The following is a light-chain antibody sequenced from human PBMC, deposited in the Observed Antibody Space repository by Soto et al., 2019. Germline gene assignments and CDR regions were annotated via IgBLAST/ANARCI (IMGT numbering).Light chain of an antibody. Sequence: DIQMTQSPSTLSASIGDSVTLTCRASQIIARWLAWYQKKPGKAPNLVIYDATKLQSGVPSRFSGTAAGEQVTFTISRLQVGDFASYYWLPYNPFPHRFGQGNRLDI. CDR1: QIIARW. J-gene: IGKJ2*01. CDR2: DAT. CDR3: LPYNPFPHR. V-gene: IGKV1-5*01.